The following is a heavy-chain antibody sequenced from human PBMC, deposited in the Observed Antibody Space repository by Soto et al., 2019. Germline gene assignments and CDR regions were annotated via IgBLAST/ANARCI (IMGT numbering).Heavy chain of an antibody. CDR1: GGSISSGDYY. V-gene: IGHV4-30-4*01. CDR2: IYYSGST. Sequence: KASETLSLTCTVSGGSISSGDYYWSWIRQPPGKGLGWIGYIYYSGSTYYNPSLKSRVTISVDTSKNQFSLKLTSVTAADTAVYYCASVGRDGYNIPFSDSWGQGTLVTVSS. CDR3: ASVGRDGYNIPFSDS. D-gene: IGHD5-12*01. J-gene: IGHJ4*02.